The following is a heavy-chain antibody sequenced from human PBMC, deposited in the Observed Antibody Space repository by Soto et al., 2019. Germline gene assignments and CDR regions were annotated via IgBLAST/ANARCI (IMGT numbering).Heavy chain of an antibody. CDR1: GASISRYY. V-gene: IGHV4-59*12. CDR3: ARADTMIVEGHWFDP. CDR2: IYNTGST. J-gene: IGHJ5*02. D-gene: IGHD3-22*01. Sequence: SETLSLTCTVSGASISRYYWSWIRQSPGKGLEWIGYIYNTGSTIYNPSLKSRVTISVDRSKNQFSLKLSSVTAADTAVYYCARADTMIVEGHWFDPWGQGTLVTVS.